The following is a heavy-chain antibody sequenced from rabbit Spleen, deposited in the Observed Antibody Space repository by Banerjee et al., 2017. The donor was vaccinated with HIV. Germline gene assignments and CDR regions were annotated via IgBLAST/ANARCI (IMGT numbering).Heavy chain of an antibody. J-gene: IGHJ4*01. V-gene: IGHV1S40*01. CDR3: ARDLDGVIGWNFGW. CDR2: INTGDVST. D-gene: IGHD4-1*01. Sequence: QQLVESGGGLVKPGASLTLTCKASGFSFSSGYDMCWVRQAPGKGLEWIGCINTGDVSTYYASWVNGRFTISKTSSTTVTLQMTSLTAADTATYFCARDLDGVIGWNFGWWGPGTLVTVS. CDR1: GFSFSSGYD.